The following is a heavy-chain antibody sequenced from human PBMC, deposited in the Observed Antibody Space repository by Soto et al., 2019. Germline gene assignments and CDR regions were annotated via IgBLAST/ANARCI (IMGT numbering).Heavy chain of an antibody. V-gene: IGHV3-33*01. CDR1: GYTFTINY. J-gene: IGHJ4*02. D-gene: IGHD1-1*01. Sequence: SCKASGYTFTINYMHWVRQAPGKGLEWMAIIWYDGNNGFYAESVKGRFTISRDNSKNTLYLQMNSLRAEDTAVYYCVRGDNWNDEASDYWGQGTLVTVSS. CDR2: IWYDGNNG. CDR3: VRGDNWNDEASDY.